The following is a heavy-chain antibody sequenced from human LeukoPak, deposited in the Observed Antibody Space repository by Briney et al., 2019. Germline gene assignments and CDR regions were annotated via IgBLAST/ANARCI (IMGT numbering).Heavy chain of an antibody. D-gene: IGHD4-11*01. CDR1: GGSISSYY. CDR2: IYYSGST. Sequence: PSETLSLTCTVSGGSISSYYWSWIRQPPGKGLEWIGYIYYSGSTNYNPSLKSRVTISVDTSKNQSSLKLSSVTAADTAVYYCAGDQVTLYGMDVWGQGTTVTVSS. CDR3: AGDQVTLYGMDV. V-gene: IGHV4-59*01. J-gene: IGHJ6*02.